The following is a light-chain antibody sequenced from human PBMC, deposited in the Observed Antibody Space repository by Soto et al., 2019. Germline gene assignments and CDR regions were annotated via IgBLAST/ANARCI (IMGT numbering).Light chain of an antibody. CDR1: QSVSSS. Sequence: EIVLTQSPGTLSLSPVERATLSCRASQSVSSSLAWYQQKPGQAPRLLIYGASSRATGIPDRFSGSGSGTDFTLTISRLEPEDFAVYYCQQYGSPTWTFGQGTKVDIK. CDR3: QQYGSPTWT. J-gene: IGKJ1*01. V-gene: IGKV3-20*01. CDR2: GAS.